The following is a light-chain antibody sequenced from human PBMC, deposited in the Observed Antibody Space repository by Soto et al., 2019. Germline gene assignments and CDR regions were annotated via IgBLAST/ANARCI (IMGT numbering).Light chain of an antibody. CDR1: QSVTNNY. CDR2: VVS. Sequence: ESVLTQSPGTLSLSPGERATLSCRATQSVTNNYFAWYQQKPGQSPRLLIYVVSSRATDIPDMFSGSGSGTDFTLTISRLEPEDFVVYYCQQYSSLPHTFGQGTKLEVK. V-gene: IGKV3-20*01. CDR3: QQYSSLPHT. J-gene: IGKJ2*01.